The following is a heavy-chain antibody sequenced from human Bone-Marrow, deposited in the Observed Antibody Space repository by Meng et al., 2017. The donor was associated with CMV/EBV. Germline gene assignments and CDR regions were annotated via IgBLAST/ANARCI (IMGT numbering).Heavy chain of an antibody. D-gene: IGHD3-3*01. J-gene: IGHJ5*02. Sequence: GSLRLSCDISGGSTSGYQWSWIRQAPGKGLEWIGQISHHGNTDYNPSLKSRVTISIDTSKNQFSLSLNSVTAADTAVYYCAGSYDLWVGSWFDPWGQGTLVTFSS. V-gene: IGHV4-34*01. CDR1: GGSTSGYQ. CDR2: ISHHGNT. CDR3: AGSYDLWVGSWFDP.